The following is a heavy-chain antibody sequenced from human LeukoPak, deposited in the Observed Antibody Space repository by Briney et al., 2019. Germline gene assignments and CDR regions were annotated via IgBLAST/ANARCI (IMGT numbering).Heavy chain of an antibody. CDR2: IHYSDST. CDR3: AGVTSSSVHFDY. CDR1: GASISSGGYY. V-gene: IGHV4-31*03. J-gene: IGHJ4*02. Sequence: SETLSLTCTVSGASISSGGYYWSWIRQHPGKGLGWIGYIHYSDSTNYNPSLKSRLTMSIDTSKDQFSLNLSSVTAADTAVYYCAGVTSSSVHFDYWGQGTLVTVSS. D-gene: IGHD2-21*02.